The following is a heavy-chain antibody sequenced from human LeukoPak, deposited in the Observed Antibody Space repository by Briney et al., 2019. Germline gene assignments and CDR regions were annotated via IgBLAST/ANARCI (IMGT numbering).Heavy chain of an antibody. D-gene: IGHD3-9*01. CDR2: IYYSGGT. J-gene: IGHJ3*02. CDR1: GGSISSYY. V-gene: IGHV4-59*08. Sequence: KASETLSLTCTVSGGSISSYYWSWIRQPPGKGLEWIGYIYYSGGTNYNPSLRSRVTTSVDTSKNQFSLKLSSVTAADTAVYYCARQYYDILTGYYKDAFDIWGQGTMVTVSS. CDR3: ARQYYDILTGYYKDAFDI.